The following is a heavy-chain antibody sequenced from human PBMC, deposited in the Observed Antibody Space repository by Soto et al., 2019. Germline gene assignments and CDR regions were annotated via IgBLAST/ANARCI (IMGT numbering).Heavy chain of an antibody. CDR3: ARGRTPGIARFWLPATENYYYGMDV. CDR1: GFTFSSYA. CDR2: ISYDGSNK. D-gene: IGHD6-13*01. J-gene: IGHJ6*02. V-gene: IGHV3-30-3*01. Sequence: QVQLVESGGGVVQPGRSLRLSCAASGFTFSSYAMHWVRQAPGKGLEWVAVISYDGSNKYYADSVKGRFTISRDNSKNTLYLQMNSLRAEDTAVYYCARGRTPGIARFWLPATENYYYGMDVWGQGTTVTVSS.